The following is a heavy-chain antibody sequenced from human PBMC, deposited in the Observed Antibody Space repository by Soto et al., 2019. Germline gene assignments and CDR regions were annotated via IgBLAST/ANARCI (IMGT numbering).Heavy chain of an antibody. CDR2: ISYDGSNK. CDR3: AKAGIQYLDY. CDR1: GFTFSSYG. Sequence: QVQLVESGGGVVQPGRSLRLSCAASGFTFSSYGMHWVRQAPGKGLEWVAVISYDGSNKYYADSVKGRFTISRDNSKNTLYLQMNSLRAEDTAVYYCAKAGIQYLDYWGQGTLVTVSS. D-gene: IGHD5-18*01. V-gene: IGHV3-30*18. J-gene: IGHJ4*02.